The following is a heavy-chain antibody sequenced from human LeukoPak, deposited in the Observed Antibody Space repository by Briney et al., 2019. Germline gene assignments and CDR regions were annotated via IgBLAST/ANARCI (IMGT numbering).Heavy chain of an antibody. J-gene: IGHJ4*02. CDR3: ARSPGIAAAGIPTTFDY. V-gene: IGHV4-34*01. CDR2: IKHSGST. D-gene: IGHD6-13*01. Sequence: SETLSLTCAVYGGSFSGYYWSWIRQPPGKGLEWIGEIKHSGSTNYNPSLKSRVTISVDTSKNQFSLKLSSVTAADTAVYYCARSPGIAAAGIPTTFDYWGQGTLVTVSS. CDR1: GGSFSGYY.